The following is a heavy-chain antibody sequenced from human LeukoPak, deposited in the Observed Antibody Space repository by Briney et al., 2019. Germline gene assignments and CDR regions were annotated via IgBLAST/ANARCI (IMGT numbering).Heavy chain of an antibody. J-gene: IGHJ6*02. CDR2: ISYSGTT. Sequence: SETLSLTCTVSGGSINTNGHYWGWIRQSPGKGLEWIGSISYSGTTYYNPSLRSRVTISADTSKSQFSLNLSSVTAADTAIYSCARHFDFWGQGTTVTVSS. CDR1: GGSINTNGHY. V-gene: IGHV4-39*01. CDR3: ARHFDF.